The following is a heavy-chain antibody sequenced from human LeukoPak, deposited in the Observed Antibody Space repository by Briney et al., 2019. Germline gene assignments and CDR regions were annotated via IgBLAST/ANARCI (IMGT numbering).Heavy chain of an antibody. CDR1: GGTFTSYD. D-gene: IGHD3-3*01. J-gene: IGHJ6*03. CDR3: ARGDLRFLEWLLNGYYYYYMDV. V-gene: IGHV1-8*03. CDR2: MNPNSGNT. Sequence: ASVKVSCKASGGTFTSYDINWVRQATGQGLEWMGWMNPNSGNTGYAQKFQGRVTITRNTSISTAYMELSSLRSEDTAAYYCARGDLRFLEWLLNGYYYYYMDVWGKGTTVTVSS.